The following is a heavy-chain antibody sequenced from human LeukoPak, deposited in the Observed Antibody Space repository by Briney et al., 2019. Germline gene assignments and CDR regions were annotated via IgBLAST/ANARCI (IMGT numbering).Heavy chain of an antibody. CDR1: GFTFSSYE. CDR2: ISSSGSTI. CDR3: ARDGYDILTGYYSGIDY. V-gene: IGHV3-48*03. D-gene: IGHD3-9*01. J-gene: IGHJ4*02. Sequence: GGSLRLSCAASGFTFSSYEMNWVRQAPGKGLEWVSYISSSGSTIYYADSVKGRFTISRDNAKNSLYLQMNSLRAGDTAVYYCARDGYDILTGYYSGIDYWGQGTLVTVSS.